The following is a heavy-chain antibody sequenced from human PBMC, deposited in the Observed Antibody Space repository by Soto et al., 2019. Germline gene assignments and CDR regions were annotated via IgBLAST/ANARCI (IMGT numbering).Heavy chain of an antibody. CDR1: GGSISSSTYY. J-gene: IGHJ4*02. CDR2: IYFGGST. CDR3: ARRGGPADF. V-gene: IGHV4-39*01. D-gene: IGHD2-15*01. Sequence: QLQLQESGPGLVKPSETLSLTCTVSGGSISSSTYYWGWIRQPPGKGLEWIGSIYFGGSTYYNPSLKSRVTISVDMSKSQFSLKLSSVTAADTAVYYCARRGGPADFWGQGTLVTVSS.